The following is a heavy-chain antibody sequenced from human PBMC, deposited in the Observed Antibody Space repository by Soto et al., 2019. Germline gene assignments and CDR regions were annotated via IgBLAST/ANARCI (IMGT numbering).Heavy chain of an antibody. D-gene: IGHD4-4*01. CDR1: GFTFSSYG. V-gene: IGHV3-30*18. CDR3: AKDGNDYNPSYYYYYYMDV. J-gene: IGHJ6*03. Sequence: GGSLRLSCAASGFTFSSYGMHWVRQAPGKGLEWVAVISYDGSNKYYADSVKGRFTISRDNSKNTLYLQMNSLRAEDTAVYYCAKDGNDYNPSYYYYYYMDVWGKGTTVTVSS. CDR2: ISYDGSNK.